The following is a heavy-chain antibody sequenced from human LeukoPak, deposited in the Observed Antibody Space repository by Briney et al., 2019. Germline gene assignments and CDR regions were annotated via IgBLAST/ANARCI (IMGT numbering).Heavy chain of an antibody. CDR2: IIPIFGTA. V-gene: IGHV1-69*01. CDR3: ARLRGRDGLRGYYYGMDV. Sequence: ASVKVSCKASGGTFSSYAISWVRQAPGQGLEWMGGIIPIFGTANYAQKFHGRVTITADESTSTAYMELSSLRSEDTAVYYCARLRGRDGLRGYYYGMDVWGQGTTVTVSS. J-gene: IGHJ6*02. CDR1: GGTFSSYA. D-gene: IGHD5-24*01.